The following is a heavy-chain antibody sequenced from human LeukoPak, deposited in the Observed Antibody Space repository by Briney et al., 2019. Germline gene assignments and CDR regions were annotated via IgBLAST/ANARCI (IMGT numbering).Heavy chain of an antibody. CDR1: GGSFSGYY. CDR3: ARGRREGFWSANYIY. Sequence: PSETLSLTCAVYGGSFSGYYWSWIRQPPGKGLEWIGEINHSGSANYNPSLKSRVTISVDTSKNQFSLKLSSVTAADAAVYYCARGRREGFWSANYIYWGQGNLVTVSS. D-gene: IGHD3-3*01. V-gene: IGHV4-34*01. J-gene: IGHJ4*02. CDR2: INHSGSA.